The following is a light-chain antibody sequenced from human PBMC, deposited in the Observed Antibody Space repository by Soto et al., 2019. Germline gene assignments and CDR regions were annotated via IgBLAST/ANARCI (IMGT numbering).Light chain of an antibody. J-gene: IGLJ3*02. CDR3: AAWDDNLSGPV. CDR1: ISDFVVYNY. Sequence: QSALTQPASVSGSPGQSITISCSGTISDFVVYNYVSWYQQHPGKAPKLMLYGVSKRPSGVSNRFSGSKSGNTASLAISGLRSEDEADYYCAAWDDNLSGPVFGGGTKLTVL. V-gene: IGLV2-14*01. CDR2: GVS.